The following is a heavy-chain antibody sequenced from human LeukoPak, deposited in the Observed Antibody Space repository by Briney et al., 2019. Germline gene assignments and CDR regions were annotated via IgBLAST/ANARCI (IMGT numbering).Heavy chain of an antibody. CDR2: IKQDGSEK. CDR1: GFSFSSYW. J-gene: IGHJ4*02. V-gene: IGHV3-7*01. D-gene: IGHD3-22*01. CDR3: ARDSLERVDSSGYYFLGFDY. Sequence: GGSLGLSCAASGFSFSSYWMSWVRQAPGKGLEWVANIKQDGSEKYYVDSVKGRFTISRDNAKNSLYLQMNSLRAEDTAVYYCARDSLERVDSSGYYFLGFDYWGQGTLVTVSS.